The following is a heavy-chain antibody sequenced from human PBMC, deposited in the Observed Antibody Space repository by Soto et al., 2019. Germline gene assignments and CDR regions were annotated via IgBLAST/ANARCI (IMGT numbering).Heavy chain of an antibody. CDR2: IYYSGST. V-gene: IGHV4-39*01. J-gene: IGHJ5*02. CDR1: GGSISSSSYY. CDR3: ARNTMVRGVRLLDP. Sequence: SETLSLTCTGSGGSISSSSYYWGWIRQPPGKGLEWIGSIYYSGSTYYNPSLKSRVTISVDTSKNQFSLKLSSVTAADTAVYYCARNTMVRGVRLLDPWGQGTLVTVSS. D-gene: IGHD3-10*01.